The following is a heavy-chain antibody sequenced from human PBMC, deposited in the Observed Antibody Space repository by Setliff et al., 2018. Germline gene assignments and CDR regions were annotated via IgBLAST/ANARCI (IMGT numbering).Heavy chain of an antibody. V-gene: IGHV4-39*07. Sequence: SETLSLTCTVSGGSISSSSYYWGWIRQPPGKGLEWIGSIYYSGSTYYNPSLKSRVTISVDTSKNQFSLKLSSVTAADTAVYYCARECNTRPTYYYYGMDVWGQGTTVTVSS. CDR1: GGSISSSSYY. CDR2: IYYSGST. J-gene: IGHJ6*02. CDR3: ARECNTRPTYYYYGMDV.